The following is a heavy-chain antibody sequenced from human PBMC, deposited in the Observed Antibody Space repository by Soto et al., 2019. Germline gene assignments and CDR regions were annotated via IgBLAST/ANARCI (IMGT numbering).Heavy chain of an antibody. J-gene: IGHJ6*02. Sequence: SETLSLTCTVSGGSISSYYWSWIRQPPGKGLEWIGYIYYSGSTNYNPSLKSRFTISVATSKSQFSLKLSSVTAADTAVYYCARYCSSTSCYGRKIYGMDVWVQGTTVTVSS. D-gene: IGHD2-2*01. CDR3: ARYCSSTSCYGRKIYGMDV. CDR1: GGSISSYY. V-gene: IGHV4-59*01. CDR2: IYYSGST.